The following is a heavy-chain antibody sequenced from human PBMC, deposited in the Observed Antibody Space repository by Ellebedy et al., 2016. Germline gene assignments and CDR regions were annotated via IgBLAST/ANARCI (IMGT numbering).Heavy chain of an antibody. V-gene: IGHV1-8*01. CDR1: GYTFTSYD. J-gene: IGHJ4*02. D-gene: IGHD6-19*01. Sequence: ASVKVSCXASGYTFTSYDINWVRQATGQGLEWMGWMNPNSGNTGYAQKFQGRVTMTRNTSISTAYMELSSLRSEDTAVYYCASRLTGYSSGWLLDYFDYWGQGTLVTVSS. CDR3: ASRLTGYSSGWLLDYFDY. CDR2: MNPNSGNT.